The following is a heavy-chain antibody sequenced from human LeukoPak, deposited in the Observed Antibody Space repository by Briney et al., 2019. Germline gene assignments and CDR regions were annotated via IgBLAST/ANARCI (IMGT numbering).Heavy chain of an antibody. V-gene: IGHV4-39*07. J-gene: IGHJ4*02. CDR3: ARGTSSLHYDFLSGYYFVSDLPIDY. Sequence: SETLSLTCTVSGGSISSGGYYWSWIRQPPGKGLEWIGSIYYSGSTYYNPSLKSRVTISVDTSKNQFSLKLSSVTAADTAVYYCARGTSSLHYDFLSGYYFVSDLPIDYWGQGTLVTVSS. D-gene: IGHD3-3*01. CDR2: IYYSGST. CDR1: GGSISSGGYY.